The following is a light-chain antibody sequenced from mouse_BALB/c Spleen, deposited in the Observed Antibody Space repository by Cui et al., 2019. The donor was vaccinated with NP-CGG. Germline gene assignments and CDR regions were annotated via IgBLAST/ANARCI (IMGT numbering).Light chain of an antibody. CDR3: ALWYSNHWV. V-gene: IGLV1*01. Sequence: AVATQAAATTTSPGETVTLTCRSTTGAVTTSNYANWVQEKPDHLFTGLIGGTNNRVPGVPARFSGSLIGDKAALTITGAQTEDEAIYFCALWYSNHWVFGGGTKLTVL. J-gene: IGLJ1*01. CDR1: TGAVTTSNY. CDR2: GTN.